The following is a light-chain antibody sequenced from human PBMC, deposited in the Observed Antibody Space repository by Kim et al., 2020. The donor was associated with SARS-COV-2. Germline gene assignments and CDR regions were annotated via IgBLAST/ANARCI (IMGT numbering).Light chain of an antibody. CDR2: AAS. J-gene: IGKJ1*01. V-gene: IGKV1-27*01. CDR1: QGISND. Sequence: DIQMTQSPSSLSASVGDRLTITCRASQGISNDLAWYQQKPGKVPKLLIFAASALQSGVPSRFSGSGSGTDFTLTISSLQPEDVATYYCQKYNCAPWTFGQGTKVDIK. CDR3: QKYNCAPWT.